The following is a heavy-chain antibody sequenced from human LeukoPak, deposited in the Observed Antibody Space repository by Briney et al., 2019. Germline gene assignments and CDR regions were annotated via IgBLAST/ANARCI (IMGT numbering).Heavy chain of an antibody. CDR3: ARGYGTRDY. J-gene: IGHJ4*02. D-gene: IGHD2-8*01. CDR1: GFTFSSYW. CDR2: IHEDGSDK. V-gene: IGHV3-7*05. Sequence: GGSLRLSCVVSGFTFSSYWMNWVRQAPGKGLDWVANIHEDGSDKYYVDSVKGRFTISRDNAKNSLYLQMNSLRAEDTAVYYCARGYGTRDYWGQGTLVTVSS.